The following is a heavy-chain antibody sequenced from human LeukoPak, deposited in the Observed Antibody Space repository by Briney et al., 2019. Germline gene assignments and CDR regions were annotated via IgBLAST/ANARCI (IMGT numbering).Heavy chain of an antibody. J-gene: IGHJ4*02. CDR3: ARVTVSGYFDY. D-gene: IGHD3-10*01. CDR1: GFTFSSYA. Sequence: GGSLRLSCAASGFTFSSYAMSWVRQAPGKGLEWVSYISSSGSTIYYADSVKGRFTISRDNAKNSLYLQMNSLRAEDTAVYYCARVTVSGYFDYWGQGTLVTVSS. V-gene: IGHV3-48*04. CDR2: ISSSGSTI.